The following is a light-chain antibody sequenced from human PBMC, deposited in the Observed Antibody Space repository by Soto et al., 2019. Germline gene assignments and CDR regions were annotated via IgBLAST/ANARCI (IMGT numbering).Light chain of an antibody. CDR2: GNN. V-gene: IGLV3-1*01. J-gene: IGLJ2*01. CDR3: QAWGSTTAG. CDR1: ELGHRD. Sequence: SYELTQPPSVSVSPGQTASITCSGDELGHRDASWYQQKPGQSPVLVIYGNNKRPSGIPERFSGSNSGSTATLTISGTQTMDEADYYCQAWGSTTAGFGGGTKLTVL.